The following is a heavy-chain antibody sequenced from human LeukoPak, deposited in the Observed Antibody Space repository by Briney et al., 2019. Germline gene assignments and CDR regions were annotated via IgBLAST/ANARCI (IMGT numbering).Heavy chain of an antibody. CDR1: GFTFSSYS. CDR2: ISSSSSTI. V-gene: IGHV3-48*01. D-gene: IGHD2-15*01. Sequence: GGSLRLSCAASGFTFSSYSMNWVRQAPGKGLEWVSYISSSSSTIYYADSVKGRFTISRDNAKNSLYLQMNSLRAEDTAVYYCARAFSGGSYIFDYWGQGTLVTVSS. CDR3: ARAFSGGSYIFDY. J-gene: IGHJ4*02.